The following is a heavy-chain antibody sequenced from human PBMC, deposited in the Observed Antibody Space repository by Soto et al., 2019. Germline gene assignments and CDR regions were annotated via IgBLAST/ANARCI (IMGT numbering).Heavy chain of an antibody. J-gene: IGHJ4*02. CDR1: GLSVSSYS. CDR2: ISSSSSYI. Sequence: GGSLRLSWAAAGLSVSSYSMNWVRQAPGKGLEWVSSISSSSSYIYYADSVKGRFTISRDNAKNSLYLQMNSLRAEDTAVYYCARDKGRSPLDYWGQGTLVTVSS. D-gene: IGHD2-15*01. V-gene: IGHV3-21*01. CDR3: ARDKGRSPLDY.